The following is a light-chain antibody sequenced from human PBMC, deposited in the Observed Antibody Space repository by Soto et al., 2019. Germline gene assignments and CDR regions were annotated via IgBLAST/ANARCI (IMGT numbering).Light chain of an antibody. CDR2: EVS. V-gene: IGLV2-14*01. Sequence: QSVLTQPASVSGSPGQSITISCTGTSSDVGVYNYVSWYQQHPGKAPKLMIYEVSNRPSGVSNRFSGSKSGNTASLTISGLQAEDEADYYCSSYTSSRTYVFGSGTKLTVL. CDR3: SSYTSSRTYV. J-gene: IGLJ1*01. CDR1: SSDVGVYNY.